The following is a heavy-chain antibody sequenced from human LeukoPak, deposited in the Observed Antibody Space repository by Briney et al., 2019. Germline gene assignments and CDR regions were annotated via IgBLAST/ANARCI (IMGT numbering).Heavy chain of an antibody. J-gene: IGHJ4*02. CDR2: ISYDGNNK. CDR1: GFTFSRYT. CDR3: ARDRYFGSGRYTYFDF. V-gene: IGHV3-30-3*01. Sequence: GGSLRLSCAASGFTFSRYTIHWVRQAPGKGLEWVAVISYDGNNKDYADSVKGRFTTSRDNSKHTLYLQMNSLRDEDTAVYYCARDRYFGSGRYTYFDFWGQGTLVTVSS. D-gene: IGHD3-10*01.